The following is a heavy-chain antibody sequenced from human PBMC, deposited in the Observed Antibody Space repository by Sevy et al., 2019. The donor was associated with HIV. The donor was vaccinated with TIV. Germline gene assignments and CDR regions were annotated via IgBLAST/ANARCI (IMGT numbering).Heavy chain of an antibody. D-gene: IGHD2-15*01. CDR3: ARDVPEGGDIVGNYYYYYMDV. J-gene: IGHJ6*03. CDR2: ISSSSSYI. Sequence: GGSLRLSCAASGFTFSSYSMNWVRQAPGKGLEWVSSISSSSSYIYYADSVKGRFTISRDNAKNSLYLQMNSLRAEDTVVYYCARDVPEGGDIVGNYYYYYMDVWGKGTTVTVSS. V-gene: IGHV3-21*01. CDR1: GFTFSSYS.